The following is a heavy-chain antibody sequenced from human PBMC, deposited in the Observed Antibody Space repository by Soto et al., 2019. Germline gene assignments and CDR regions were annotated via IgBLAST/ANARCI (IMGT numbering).Heavy chain of an antibody. V-gene: IGHV1-69*13. D-gene: IGHD2-2*02. J-gene: IGHJ4*02. CDR2: IIPLFGTA. Sequence: ASVKVSCKDSGVTFSSYAISWLRQAPGQGLEWMGGIIPLFGTANYAHKFQGRVTITWDESTSTALMVLSSLRSEDTAVYYCASPYCSSTSCYTCPQFDYSSQGTLVTVSS. CDR3: ASPYCSSTSCYTCPQFDY. CDR1: GVTFSSYA.